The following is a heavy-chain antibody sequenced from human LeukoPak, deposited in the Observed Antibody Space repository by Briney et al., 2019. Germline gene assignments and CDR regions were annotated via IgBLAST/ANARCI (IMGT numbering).Heavy chain of an antibody. J-gene: IGHJ3*02. Sequence: SVKVSCKASGYTFTSYGISWVRQAPGQGLEWMGRIIPILGIANYAQKFQGRVTITADKSTSTAYMELSSLRSEDTAVYYCAIRAHVVSTGSFDIWGQGTMVTVSS. CDR1: GYTFTSYG. V-gene: IGHV1-69*04. CDR2: IIPILGIA. D-gene: IGHD3-22*01. CDR3: AIRAHVVSTGSFDI.